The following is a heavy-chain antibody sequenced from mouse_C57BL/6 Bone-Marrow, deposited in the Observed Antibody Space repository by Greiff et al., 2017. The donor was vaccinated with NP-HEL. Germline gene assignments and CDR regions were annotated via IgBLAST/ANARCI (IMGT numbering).Heavy chain of an antibody. CDR1: GYAFSSYW. V-gene: IGHV1-80*01. CDR3: ARGDYGSSRFGYAMDY. Sequence: QVQLKESGAELVKPGASVKISCKASGYAFSSYWMNWVKERHGKGLEWIGQIYPGDGDTKYNGKFKGKATLTADTSSSTAYMLVRSLSSEDSAVYFCARGDYGSSRFGYAMDYWGQGASVTDSS. D-gene: IGHD1-1*01. CDR2: IYPGDGDT. J-gene: IGHJ4*01.